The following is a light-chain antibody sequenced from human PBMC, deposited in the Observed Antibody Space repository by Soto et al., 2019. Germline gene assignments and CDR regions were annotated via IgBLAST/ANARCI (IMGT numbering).Light chain of an antibody. CDR1: QSVNNN. CDR3: QQYNNWPLFT. CDR2: GAS. Sequence: EIVMTQSSATLSVSPGERATLSCRASQSVNNNLAWYQQKPGQAPRLLIYGASIRATGIPARFSGSESGTEFTLTISSLQSEDFAVYYCQQYNNWPLFTFGPGTKVDIK. J-gene: IGKJ3*01. V-gene: IGKV3-15*01.